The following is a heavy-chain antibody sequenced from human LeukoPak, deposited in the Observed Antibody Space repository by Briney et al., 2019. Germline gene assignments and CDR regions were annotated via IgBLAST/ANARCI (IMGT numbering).Heavy chain of an antibody. Sequence: ASVKVSCKASGYTFTSYYMHWVRQAPGQGLEWMGIINPSGGSTSYAQKFQGRVTMTTDTPTSTAYMELRSLRSDDTAVYYCASRYCSSTNCSDFWGQGTLVTVSS. CDR3: ASRYCSSTNCSDF. J-gene: IGHJ4*02. D-gene: IGHD2-2*01. V-gene: IGHV1-46*01. CDR2: INPSGGST. CDR1: GYTFTSYY.